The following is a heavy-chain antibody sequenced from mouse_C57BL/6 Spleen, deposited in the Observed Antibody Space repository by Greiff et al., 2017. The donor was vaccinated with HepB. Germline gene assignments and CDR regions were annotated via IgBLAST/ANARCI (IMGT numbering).Heavy chain of an antibody. Sequence: DVQLVESGGGLVKPGGSLKLSCAASGFTFSSYAMSWVRQTPEKRLEWVATISDGGSYTYYPDNVKGRFTISRDNAKNNLYLQMSHLKSEDTAMYYCARDRGITTVVAPYAMDYWGQGTSVTVSS. D-gene: IGHD1-1*01. J-gene: IGHJ4*01. CDR1: GFTFSSYA. CDR3: ARDRGITTVVAPYAMDY. V-gene: IGHV5-4*01. CDR2: ISDGGSYT.